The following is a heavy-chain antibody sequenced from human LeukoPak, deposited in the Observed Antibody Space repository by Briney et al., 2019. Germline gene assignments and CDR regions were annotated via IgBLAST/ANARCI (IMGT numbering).Heavy chain of an antibody. CDR1: GFTFSSYA. J-gene: IGHJ6*02. D-gene: IGHD3-10*01. V-gene: IGHV3-23*01. CDR3: AKGYGAGFGSGTTNYYYYGMDV. CDR2: ISGSDGST. Sequence: GGSLRLSCAASGFTFSSYAMSWVRQAPGQGLEWVLAISGSDGSTYYADSVKGRFTSSRDNSKNKLYLQMNSLRAEDTALYYCAKGYGAGFGSGTTNYYYYGMDVWGQGTTVTVSS.